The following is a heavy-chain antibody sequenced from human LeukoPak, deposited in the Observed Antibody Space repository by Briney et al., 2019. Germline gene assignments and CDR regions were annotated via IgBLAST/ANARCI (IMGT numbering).Heavy chain of an antibody. J-gene: IGHJ6*03. D-gene: IGHD2/OR15-2a*01. CDR1: GGSFSGYY. Sequence: SETLSLTCAVYGGSFSGYYWGWIRQPPGKGLEWIGSIYYSGSTYYNPSLKSRVTISVDTSKNQFSLKLSSVTAAATAVYYCARLLGHYYYMDVWGKGTTVTVSS. CDR3: ARLLGHYYYMDV. CDR2: IYYSGST. V-gene: IGHV4-34*01.